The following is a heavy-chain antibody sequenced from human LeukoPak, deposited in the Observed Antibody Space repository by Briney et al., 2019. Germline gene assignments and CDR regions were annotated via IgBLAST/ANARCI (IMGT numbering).Heavy chain of an antibody. J-gene: IGHJ4*02. CDR1: GFTFDDYA. CDR3: ARDAYYYDSSGYFHGLDY. CDR2: ISWNSGSI. D-gene: IGHD3-22*01. V-gene: IGHV3-9*01. Sequence: GRSLRLSCAASGFTFDDYAMHWVRQAPGKGLEWVSGISWNSGSIGYADSVKGRFTISRDNAKNSLYLQMNSLRAEDTALYYCARDAYYYDSSGYFHGLDYWGQGTLVTVSS.